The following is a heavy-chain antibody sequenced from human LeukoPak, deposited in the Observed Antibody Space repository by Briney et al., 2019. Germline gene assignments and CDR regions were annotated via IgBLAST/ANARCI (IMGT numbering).Heavy chain of an antibody. CDR1: GFTFSSYA. Sequence: GASLRLSCAASGFTFSSYAMSWVRQAPGKGLERVSSISGSGGSTYYADSVKGRFTISRDNSKNTVYLQMNSLRAEDTAVYYCAKGFYDSSGYPEVGVDYWGQGTLVTVSS. J-gene: IGHJ4*02. CDR3: AKGFYDSSGYPEVGVDY. D-gene: IGHD3-22*01. V-gene: IGHV3-23*01. CDR2: ISGSGGST.